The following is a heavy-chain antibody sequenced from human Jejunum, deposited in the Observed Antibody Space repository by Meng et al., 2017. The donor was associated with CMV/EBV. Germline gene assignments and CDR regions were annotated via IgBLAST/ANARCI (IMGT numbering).Heavy chain of an antibody. CDR3: ARSPGGYFDS. CDR2: MNGDGSSI. J-gene: IGHJ4*02. V-gene: IGHV3-74*01. CDR1: GFTFSTYW. Sequence: EVQLVESGGGLVQPGEYLRLSCAASGFTFSTYWMHWVRQTPGKGLEWVSRMNGDGSSISYRDSVKGRFTISRDNAKNTLFLQMISLRDEDTAVYYCARSPGGYFDSWGQGTLVTVSS.